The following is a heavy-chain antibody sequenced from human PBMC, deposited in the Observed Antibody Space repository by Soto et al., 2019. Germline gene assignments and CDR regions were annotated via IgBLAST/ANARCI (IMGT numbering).Heavy chain of an antibody. Sequence: ESGGGLVQPGGSLRLSCEASGFSFSNYALSWVRPAPGKGLEWVSTFSAGGRAYYADSVKGRFTIAKDFSKNTLHLQTNSLRAEDTAVYFCAKESMPEHYGDTLFDHWGQGTRVTVSS. CDR3: AKESMPEHYGDTLFDH. CDR2: FSAGGRA. J-gene: IGHJ4*02. D-gene: IGHD4-17*01. CDR1: GFSFSNYA. V-gene: IGHV3-23*01.